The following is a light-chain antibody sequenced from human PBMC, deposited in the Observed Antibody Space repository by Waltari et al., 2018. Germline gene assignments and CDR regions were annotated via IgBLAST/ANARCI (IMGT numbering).Light chain of an antibody. CDR3: TSFTSIATVV. J-gene: IGLJ2*01. Sequence: VSGSPGQSITISCTGTSSDIGGYNYVSWYQHHPGKVPKLMIYDVIKRPSGVSDRFSGSKSGNTASLTVSGLQAEDEADYYCTSFTSIATVVFGGGTKLTVL. V-gene: IGLV2-14*03. CDR1: SSDIGGYNY. CDR2: DVI.